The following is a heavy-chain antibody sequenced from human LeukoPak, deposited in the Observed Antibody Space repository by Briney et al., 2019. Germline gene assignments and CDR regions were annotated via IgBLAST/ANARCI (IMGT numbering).Heavy chain of an antibody. Sequence: SQTLSLTCTVSGGSFSSGDYYWSWIRQPPGKGLEWFGYIYYSGSTYYNPSLKSRVTISVDTSKNQFSLKLSSVTAADTAVYYCARVPDYGGNDAFDIWGQGTMVTVSS. D-gene: IGHD4-23*01. CDR1: GGSFSSGDYY. CDR3: ARVPDYGGNDAFDI. J-gene: IGHJ3*02. V-gene: IGHV4-30-4*08. CDR2: IYYSGST.